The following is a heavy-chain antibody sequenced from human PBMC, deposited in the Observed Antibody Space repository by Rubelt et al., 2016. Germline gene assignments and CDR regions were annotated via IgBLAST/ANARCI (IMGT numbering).Heavy chain of an antibody. D-gene: IGHD4-17*01. J-gene: IGHJ2*01. Sequence: QVQLQPWGAGLLKPSETLSLTCACYGGSFSGYYWSWIRQPPGKGLEWIGPTDDNGFTNYNPSPKSPVTISVDTSKNQVLLKVRCVSAADTAVDYCARVPRYITTGRGDFDLWGRRTLVTVCS. CDR2: TDDNGFT. CDR3: ARVPRYITTGRGDFDL. CDR1: GGSFSGYY. V-gene: IGHV4-34*01.